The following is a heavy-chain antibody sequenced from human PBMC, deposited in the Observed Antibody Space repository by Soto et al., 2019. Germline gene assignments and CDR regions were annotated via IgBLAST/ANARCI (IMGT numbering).Heavy chain of an antibody. J-gene: IGHJ5*02. CDR3: ARAMVVTQNGFDP. CDR1: GGSISSGYYY. Sequence: QVKLQESGPGLVKPSQTLSLTCTVSGGSISSGYYYWSWIRQPPGKGLEWIGYIYYSGGTYYNPSLKSRVTRSVDTSKNQFSRKLRSVSAADPAVYYCARAMVVTQNGFDPRGQGTLVTVSS. CDR2: IYYSGGT. V-gene: IGHV4-30-4*01. D-gene: IGHD2-21*02.